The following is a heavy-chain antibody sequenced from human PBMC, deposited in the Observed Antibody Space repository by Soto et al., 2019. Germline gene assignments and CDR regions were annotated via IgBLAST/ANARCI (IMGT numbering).Heavy chain of an antibody. CDR2: INAGNGNT. Sequence: ASVKVSCKASGYTFTSYAMHWVRQAPGQRLEWMGWINAGNGNTKYSQKFQGRVTITRDTSASTAYMELSSLRSEDTAVYYCASAGTVTTDNWFDPWGQGALVTVSS. D-gene: IGHD4-17*01. CDR3: ASAGTVTTDNWFDP. J-gene: IGHJ5*02. V-gene: IGHV1-3*01. CDR1: GYTFTSYA.